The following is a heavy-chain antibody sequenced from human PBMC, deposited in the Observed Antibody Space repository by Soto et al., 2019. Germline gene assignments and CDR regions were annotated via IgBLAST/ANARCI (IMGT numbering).Heavy chain of an antibody. Sequence: GGSLRLSCAASGFTFSDYYMSWIRQAPGKGLEWVSYISSSSSYTNYADSVKGRFTISRDNAKNSLYLQMNSLRAEDTAVYYCASYYCSSTSCYDLGYFDYWGQGTLVTVSS. J-gene: IGHJ4*02. CDR2: ISSSSSYT. D-gene: IGHD2-2*01. V-gene: IGHV3-11*06. CDR1: GFTFSDYY. CDR3: ASYYCSSTSCYDLGYFDY.